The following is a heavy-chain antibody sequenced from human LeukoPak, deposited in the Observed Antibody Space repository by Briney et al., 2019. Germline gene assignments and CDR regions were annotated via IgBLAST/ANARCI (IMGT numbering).Heavy chain of an antibody. Sequence: ASVKVSCKASGYTFTNYYMHWVRQAPGQGLEWMGMISPSGGSTSYPQKFQGRVTMTRDTSTSTVYMELSSLRSEDTAVYYCARARVDYVWGSYGHFDYWGQGSLVTVSS. D-gene: IGHD3-16*01. CDR1: GYTFTNYY. CDR2: ISPSGGST. CDR3: ARARVDYVWGSYGHFDY. V-gene: IGHV1-46*01. J-gene: IGHJ4*02.